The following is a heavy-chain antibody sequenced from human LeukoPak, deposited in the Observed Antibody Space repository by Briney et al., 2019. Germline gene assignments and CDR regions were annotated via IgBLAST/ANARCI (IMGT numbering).Heavy chain of an antibody. J-gene: IGHJ3*02. Sequence: ASVKVSCKTSGYTFISYRINWVRQAPGQGLEWMGWVNPNSGHTAYAQQFQGRVTITRNTSINTAYMELSSLRSEDTAVYYCARGHSYSDGGAFDIWGQGTLVTVSS. CDR2: VNPNSGHT. D-gene: IGHD1-26*01. CDR3: ARGHSYSDGGAFDI. CDR1: GYTFISYR. V-gene: IGHV1-8*03.